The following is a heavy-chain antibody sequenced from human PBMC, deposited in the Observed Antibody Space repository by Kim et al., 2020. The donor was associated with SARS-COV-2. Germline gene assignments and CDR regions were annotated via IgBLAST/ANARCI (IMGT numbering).Heavy chain of an antibody. CDR2: ISSSSSYI. J-gene: IGHJ5*02. CDR3: ARDYYDILTETSGGFDP. Sequence: GGSLRLSCAASGFTFSSYSMNWVRQAPGKGLEWVSSISSSSSYIYYADSVKGRFTISRDNAKNSLYLQMNSLRAEDTAVYYCARDYYDILTETSGGFDPWGQGTLVTVSS. D-gene: IGHD3-9*01. CDR1: GFTFSSYS. V-gene: IGHV3-21*01.